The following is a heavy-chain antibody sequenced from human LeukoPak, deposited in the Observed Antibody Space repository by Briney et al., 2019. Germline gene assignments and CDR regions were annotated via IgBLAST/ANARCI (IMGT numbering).Heavy chain of an antibody. Sequence: GWSLRLSCAASGFTFSRYWMHWVRQAPAKGLVWVARIDNDGSRKYYAESVKGRFTISRDKAKNTLYLQMNSMRVEDTAVYYCGASYDTSGYYFPFDHGGQGTQVTVSS. J-gene: IGHJ4*02. D-gene: IGHD3-22*01. V-gene: IGHV3-74*01. CDR3: GASYDTSGYYFPFDH. CDR2: IDNDGSRK. CDR1: GFTFSRYW.